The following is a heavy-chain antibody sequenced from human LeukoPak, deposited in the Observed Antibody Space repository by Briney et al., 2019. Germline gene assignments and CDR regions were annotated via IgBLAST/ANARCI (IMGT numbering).Heavy chain of an antibody. CDR2: IYSSGST. D-gene: IGHD1-26*01. CDR1: GGSISSSSYY. J-gene: IGHJ4*02. CDR3: AKSGGYGLIDY. Sequence: PSETLSLTCTVSGGSISSSSYYWGWIRQPPGKGLEWIGSIYSSGSTYYNASLQNRVTISIETSKNQISLRLNSVTAADTAMYYCAKSGGYGLIDYWGQGTLVTVSS. V-gene: IGHV4-39*01.